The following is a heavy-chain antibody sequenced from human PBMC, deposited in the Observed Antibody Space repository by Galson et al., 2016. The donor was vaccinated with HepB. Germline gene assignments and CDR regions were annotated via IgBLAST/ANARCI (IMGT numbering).Heavy chain of an antibody. CDR2: IYYSGST. Sequence: ETLSLTCTVSGVSISSYFWSWIRQPPGKGLEWIGYIYYSGSTNYNPSLKSRVTISVDTSKNQFSLKLNSVIAADTAVYYCARSMGSTLTNWFDPWGQGTLVTVSS. J-gene: IGHJ5*02. CDR1: GVSISSYF. V-gene: IGHV4-59*01. CDR3: ARSMGSTLTNWFDP. D-gene: IGHD2-2*01.